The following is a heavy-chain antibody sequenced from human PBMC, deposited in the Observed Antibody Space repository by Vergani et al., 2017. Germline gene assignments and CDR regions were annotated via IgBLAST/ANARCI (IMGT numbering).Heavy chain of an antibody. V-gene: IGHV7-4-1*02. CDR3: VRTRSGSGTGGSCYSWWLDR. CDR1: GYTFTNYA. Sequence: QVQLVQSGSDVKKPGASVKVSCRASGYTFTNYALNWVRQAPGQGLEWMGWINSHSGNPTYAQGFTGRFVFSFDSSVRTSYLQINSLMPADTAGYYFVRTRSGSGTGGSCYSWWLDRWLRETLVTDSS. J-gene: IGHJ5*02. D-gene: IGHD2-15*01. CDR2: INSHSGNP.